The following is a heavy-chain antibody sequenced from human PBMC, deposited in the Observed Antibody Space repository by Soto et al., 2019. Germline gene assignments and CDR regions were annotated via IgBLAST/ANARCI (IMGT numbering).Heavy chain of an antibody. J-gene: IGHJ4*02. CDR3: AHVTPVTTGGDY. CDR2: ISWDDDK. CDR1: GFSLSTTGVG. Sequence: QITLKESGPTLVKPTQTLTLTCTFSGFSLSTTGVGVGWIRQPPGKALEWLALISWDDDKRYSPSLKSRLTITKATSRNQVVLTMYNMDPIDTSPYYCAHVTPVTTGGDYWGQGTMITVAS. D-gene: IGHD4-17*01. V-gene: IGHV2-5*02.